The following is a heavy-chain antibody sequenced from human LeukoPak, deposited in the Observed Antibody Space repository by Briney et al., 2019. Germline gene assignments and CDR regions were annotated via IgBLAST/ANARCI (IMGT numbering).Heavy chain of an antibody. CDR1: GFNFNSYT. V-gene: IGHV3-23*01. CDR3: AKIRDSYTDY. D-gene: IGHD3-10*01. CDR2: ISASGGAT. J-gene: IGHJ4*02. Sequence: GGSLRLSCAASGFNFNSYTMNWVRQTPGKGLEWVSAISASGGATFYADSVKGRFTISRDNSKNTLYLQMNSLRAEDTAVYYCAKIRDSYTDYWGQGTLVTVSS.